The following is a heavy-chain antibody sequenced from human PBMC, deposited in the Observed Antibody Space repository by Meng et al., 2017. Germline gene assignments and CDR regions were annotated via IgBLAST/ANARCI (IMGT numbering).Heavy chain of an antibody. CDR1: GFSLSTSGVG. J-gene: IGHJ6*02. Sequence: SGPTLVKPTQTLTLTCTFSGFSLSTSGVGVGWIRQPPGKALEWLALIYWDDDKRYSPSLKSRLTITKDTSKNQVVLTMTNMDPVDTATYYCAHLERYCSGGSCRAIEYYYYYGMDVWGQGTTVTVSS. V-gene: IGHV2-5*02. CDR3: AHLERYCSGGSCRAIEYYYYYGMDV. D-gene: IGHD2-15*01. CDR2: IYWDDDK.